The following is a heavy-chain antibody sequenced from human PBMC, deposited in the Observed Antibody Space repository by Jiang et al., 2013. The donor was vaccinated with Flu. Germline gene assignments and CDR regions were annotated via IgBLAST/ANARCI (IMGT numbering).Heavy chain of an antibody. CDR1: GGSISSYY. D-gene: IGHD6-13*01. Sequence: GSGLVKPSETLSLTCTVSGGSISSYYWSWIRQPPGKGLEWIGYIYYSGSTNYNPSLKSRVTISVDTSKNQFSLKLSSVTAADTAVYYCARDLAAAGKYYFDYWGQGTLVTVSS. V-gene: IGHV4-59*01. J-gene: IGHJ4*02. CDR3: ARDLAAAGKYYFDY. CDR2: IYYSGST.